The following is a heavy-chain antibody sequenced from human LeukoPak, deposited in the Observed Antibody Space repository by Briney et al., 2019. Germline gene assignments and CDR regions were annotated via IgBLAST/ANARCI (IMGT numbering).Heavy chain of an antibody. Sequence: PGGSLRLSCAASEFTFSSYAMSWVRQAPGKGLEWVAFIRSDGSNKYYADSVKGRFTISRDNAKNSLYLQMNSLRAEDTAVYYCARDVISLASRDAFDIWGQGTMVTVSS. D-gene: IGHD3-16*02. V-gene: IGHV3-30*02. J-gene: IGHJ3*02. CDR2: IRSDGSNK. CDR3: ARDVISLASRDAFDI. CDR1: EFTFSSYA.